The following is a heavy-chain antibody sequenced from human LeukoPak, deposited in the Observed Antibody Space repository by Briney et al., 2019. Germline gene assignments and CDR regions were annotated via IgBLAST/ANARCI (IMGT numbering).Heavy chain of an antibody. CDR2: INRSGST. V-gene: IGHV4-34*01. J-gene: IGHJ4*02. D-gene: IGHD1-7*01. Sequence: PSETLSLTCAVYGGSFSGYYWSWIRQPPGKGLEWIGEINRSGSTNYNPSLKSRVTISVDTSKNQFSLKLSSVTAADTAVYYCATGRTGTLYYFDYWGQGTLVTVSS. CDR3: ATGRTGTLYYFDY. CDR1: GGSFSGYY.